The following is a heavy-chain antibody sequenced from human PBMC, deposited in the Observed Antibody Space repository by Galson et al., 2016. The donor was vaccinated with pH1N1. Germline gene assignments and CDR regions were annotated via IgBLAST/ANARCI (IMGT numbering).Heavy chain of an antibody. J-gene: IGHJ6*02. CDR3: ARRGSSTSHYYYGMDV. CDR2: INPNSGGT. Sequence: SVKVSCKASGYTFTGYYMHWVRQAPGQELEWMGWINPNSGGTKYAQKCQGRVTMTRDTPISTAYMELSRLRSDDTAVYYCARRGSSTSHYYYGMDVWGQGTLVTVSS. V-gene: IGHV1-2*02. D-gene: IGHD2-2*01. CDR1: GYTFTGYY.